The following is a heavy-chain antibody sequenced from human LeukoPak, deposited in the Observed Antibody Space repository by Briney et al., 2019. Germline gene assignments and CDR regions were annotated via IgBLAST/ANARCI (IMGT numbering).Heavy chain of an antibody. V-gene: IGHV4-4*09. CDR2: IYTSGST. D-gene: IGHD6-19*01. J-gene: IGHJ6*03. Sequence: SETLSLTCTVSGGSISSYYWSWIRQPPGKGLEWIGYIYTSGSTNYNPSLKSRVTISVDTSKNQFSLKLSSVTAADTAVYYCARLAEYSSGWYDYYHYMDVWGKGTTVTVSS. CDR3: ARLAEYSSGWYDYYHYMDV. CDR1: GGSISSYY.